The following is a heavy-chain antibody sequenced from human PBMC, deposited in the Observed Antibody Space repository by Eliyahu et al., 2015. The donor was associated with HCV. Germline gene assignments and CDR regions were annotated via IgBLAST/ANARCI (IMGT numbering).Heavy chain of an antibody. J-gene: IGHJ6*03. CDR1: GGTFSSHA. V-gene: IGHV1-69*01. CDR2: IIPKFGRA. CDR3: ARGTQVIDDYYYYYMDV. Sequence: QVQLAQSGAEVKKPGSSVKVSCKASGGTFSSHAISWVRQAPGQGLEWVGGIIPKFGRATYEQKFQGRATITADESASTAYMELTSLRSDDTAVYYCARGTQVIDDYYYYYMDVWGTGTTVTVS. D-gene: IGHD3-16*02.